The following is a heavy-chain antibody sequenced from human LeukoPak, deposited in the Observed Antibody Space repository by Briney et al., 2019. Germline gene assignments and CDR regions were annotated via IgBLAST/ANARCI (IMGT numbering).Heavy chain of an antibody. CDR3: ARVRSIAARGEKYFQH. CDR1: GGSISSYY. D-gene: IGHD6-6*01. J-gene: IGHJ1*01. CDR2: IYYSGNT. V-gene: IGHV4-59*01. Sequence: SETLSLTCTVSGGSISSYYWSWIRQPPGKGLEWIGYIYYSGNTKYNPSLKSRVTISVDTSKNQFSLKLSSVTAADTAVYYCARVRSIAARGEKYFQHWGQGTLVTVSS.